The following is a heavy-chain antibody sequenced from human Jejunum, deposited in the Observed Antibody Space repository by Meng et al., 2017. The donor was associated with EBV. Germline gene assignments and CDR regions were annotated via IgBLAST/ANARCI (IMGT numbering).Heavy chain of an antibody. D-gene: IGHD3-22*01. V-gene: IGHV4-34*01. J-gene: IGHJ5*02. CDR2: INHSGST. CDR1: GWFFSCYY. CDR3: AREARSSGYHPGIGP. Sequence: QVQAQEWGAGLFNPSGTLSLTCALYGWFFSCYYWSWIRQPPGKGLEWIGEINHSGSTNYNPSLKSRVTISVDTSKNQFSLKLSSVTAADTAVYYCAREARSSGYHPGIGPWGQGTLVTVSS.